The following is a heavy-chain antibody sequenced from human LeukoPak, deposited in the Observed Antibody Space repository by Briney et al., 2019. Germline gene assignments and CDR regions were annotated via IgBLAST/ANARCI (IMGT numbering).Heavy chain of an antibody. J-gene: IGHJ4*02. V-gene: IGHV4-34*01. CDR2: INHSGST. Sequence: SETLSLTCAVYGGSFSGYYWSWIRQPPGKGLEWIGEINHSGSTNYNPSLKSRVTISVDKSKNQFSLKLSSVTAADTAVYYCAGVKRELLLIDYWGQGTLVTVSS. CDR1: GGSFSGYY. D-gene: IGHD1-26*01. CDR3: AGVKRELLLIDY.